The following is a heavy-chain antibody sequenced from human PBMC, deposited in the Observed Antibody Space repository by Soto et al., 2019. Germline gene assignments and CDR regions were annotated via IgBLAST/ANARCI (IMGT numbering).Heavy chain of an antibody. CDR3: ARDARYAGILDY. J-gene: IGHJ4*02. D-gene: IGHD2-2*01. Sequence: PVGSLRLSCAASGFTFSSYAMHWVRQAPGKGLEWVAVISYDGSNKYYADSVKGRFTISRDNSKNTLYLQMNSLRAEDTAVYYCARDARYAGILDYWGQGTLVTVSS. CDR1: GFTFSSYA. V-gene: IGHV3-30-3*01. CDR2: ISYDGSNK.